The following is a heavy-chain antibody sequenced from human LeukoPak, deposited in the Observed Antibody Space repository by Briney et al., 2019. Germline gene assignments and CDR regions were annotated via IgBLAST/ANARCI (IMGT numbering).Heavy chain of an antibody. D-gene: IGHD4/OR15-4a*01. Sequence: QGLEWMGCINPNSGGTNHAQKFQGRVTMTRDTSISTAYMELSRLRSDDTAVYYCLTTGFDYWGQGTLVTVSS. CDR3: LTTGFDY. CDR2: INPNSGGT. V-gene: IGHV1-2*02. J-gene: IGHJ4*02.